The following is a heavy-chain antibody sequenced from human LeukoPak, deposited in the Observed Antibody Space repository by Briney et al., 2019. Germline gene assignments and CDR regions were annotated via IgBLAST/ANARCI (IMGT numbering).Heavy chain of an antibody. J-gene: IGHJ6*03. CDR1: GFTFSSYA. D-gene: IGHD6-13*01. V-gene: IGHV3-23*01. Sequence: GGSLRLSCAASGFTFSSYAMSWIRQAPRKGLEWVSAISGSGGSTYYADSVKGRFTISRDNSKNTLYLQMNSLRAEDTAVYYCAKETRSAAGTAYYYYYYYMDVWGKGTTVTVSS. CDR3: AKETRSAAGTAYYYYYYYMDV. CDR2: ISGSGGST.